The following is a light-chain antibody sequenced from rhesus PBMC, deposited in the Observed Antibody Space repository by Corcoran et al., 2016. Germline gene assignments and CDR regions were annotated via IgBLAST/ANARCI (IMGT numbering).Light chain of an antibody. J-gene: IGKJ2*01. V-gene: IGKV1-22*01. CDR2: KAS. Sequence: DIQMTQSPSSLSASVGDTVTITCRASQSISSWLAWYQQKLGNAPKLLFYKASSLQSGVPSRFSGSGSGTDFTLTISSLQSEDFATYCCQQYSSSPYSFGQGTKVEIK. CDR3: QQYSSSPYS. CDR1: QSISSW.